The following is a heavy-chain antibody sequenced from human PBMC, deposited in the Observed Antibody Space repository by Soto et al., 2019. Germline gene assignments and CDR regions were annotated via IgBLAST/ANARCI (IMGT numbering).Heavy chain of an antibody. V-gene: IGHV1-46*01. J-gene: IGHJ2*01. Sequence: QVQLVQSGAEVKKPGSTVKVSCKASGYTFTSSYIHWVRQAPGQGLEWMGIIKPSGGSATYAQMFQGRVTLTTDTSTSTVYMELSSLTSEDTAVYYCARAPPIVVVNWYFDLWGRGTLVTVSS. CDR3: ARAPPIVVVNWYFDL. CDR1: GYTFTSSY. D-gene: IGHD3-22*01. CDR2: IKPSGGSA.